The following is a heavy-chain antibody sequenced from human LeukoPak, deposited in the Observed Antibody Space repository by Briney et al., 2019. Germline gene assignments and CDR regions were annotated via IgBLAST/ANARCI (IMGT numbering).Heavy chain of an antibody. D-gene: IGHD3-10*01. CDR3: AKLWHGSGTHSGGDAFDI. CDR2: ISYDGSNK. CDR1: GFTFSSHG. V-gene: IGHV3-30*18. J-gene: IGHJ3*02. Sequence: GSLRLSCAASGFTFSSHGMHWVRQAPGKGLEWVAVISYDGSNKYYADSVKGRFTISRDNSKNTLYLQMNSLRAEDTAVYYCAKLWHGSGTHSGGDAFDIWGQGTMVTVSS.